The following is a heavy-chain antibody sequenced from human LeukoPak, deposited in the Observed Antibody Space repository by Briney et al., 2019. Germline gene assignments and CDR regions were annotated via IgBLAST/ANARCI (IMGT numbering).Heavy chain of an antibody. V-gene: IGHV4-59*01. D-gene: IGHD5-18*01. Sequence: PSETLSLTCTVSGGSISSYYWSWIRQPPGKGLEWIGYIYYSGSTNYNPSLKSRVTISVDTSKNQFSLKLSSVTAADTAVYYCARRIMRVKFGAYSYGYGHFDYWGQGTLVTVSS. CDR2: IYYSGST. J-gene: IGHJ4*02. CDR1: GGSISSYY. CDR3: ARRIMRVKFGAYSYGYGHFDY.